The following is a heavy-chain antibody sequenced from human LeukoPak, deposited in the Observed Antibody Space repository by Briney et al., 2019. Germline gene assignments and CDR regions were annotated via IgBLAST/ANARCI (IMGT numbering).Heavy chain of an antibody. CDR2: INSDGSST. V-gene: IGHV3-74*01. CDR1: GFTFSSYW. J-gene: IGHJ6*02. CDR3: ARRRPYYDILTGYYNFYYYGMDV. D-gene: IGHD3-9*01. Sequence: GGSLRLSCAASGFTFSSYWMHWVRQAPGKGLVWVSRINSDGSSTSYADSVKGRFTISGDNAKNTLYLQMNSLRAEDTAVYYCARRRPYYDILTGYYNFYYYGMDVWGQGTTVTVSS.